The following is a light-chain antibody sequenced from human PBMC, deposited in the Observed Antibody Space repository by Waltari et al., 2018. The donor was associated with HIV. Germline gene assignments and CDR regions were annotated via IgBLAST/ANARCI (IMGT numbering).Light chain of an antibody. CDR2: GAS. Sequence: DIQMTQSPSSLSASVGDRVTITCRASQSVSRYLNWYQQKPGKPPKLVIYGASNLQAGVPSRFSGSGSGTDFTLTIISLQPEDFATYYGQQSYITYTFGQGTKLQI. J-gene: IGKJ2*01. CDR1: QSVSRY. V-gene: IGKV1-39*01. CDR3: QQSYITYT.